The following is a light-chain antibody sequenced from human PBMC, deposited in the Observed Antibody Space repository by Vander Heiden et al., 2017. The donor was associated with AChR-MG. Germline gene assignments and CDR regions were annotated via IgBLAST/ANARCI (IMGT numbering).Light chain of an antibody. Sequence: DIKMTQSASSLSASVGDRVTITCRASQNIRTFLNWYQQKPGKAPKLLIYASSNLQRGVPSRFSGSGSGTDFTLVIAGLQPEDFASYYCQQSFSSPRSFGRGTKVEI. CDR2: ASS. J-gene: IGKJ2*01. V-gene: IGKV1-39*01. CDR1: QNIRTF. CDR3: QQSFSSPRS.